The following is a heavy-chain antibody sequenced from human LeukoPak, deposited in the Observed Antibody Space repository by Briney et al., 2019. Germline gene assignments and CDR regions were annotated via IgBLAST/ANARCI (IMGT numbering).Heavy chain of an antibody. CDR1: GFTFTRFW. D-gene: IGHD3-10*01. V-gene: IGHV3-74*01. CDR3: TRGGEEPFDY. J-gene: IGHJ4*02. CDR2: INVEGTTT. Sequence: QAGGSLRLSCAGSGFTFTRFWMHWVRHAPGKGLVWVSRINVEGTTTTYADSVEGRFTISRDENTLYLQMNHLRVDDTAVYYCTRGGEEPFDYWGQGTLVTVSS.